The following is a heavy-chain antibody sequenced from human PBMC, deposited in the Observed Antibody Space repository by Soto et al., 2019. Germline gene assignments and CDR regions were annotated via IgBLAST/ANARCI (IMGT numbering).Heavy chain of an antibody. CDR2: IYYSGST. V-gene: IGHV4-31*03. J-gene: IGHJ4*02. D-gene: IGHD3-22*01. CDR3: ARDDDGNFDY. Sequence: SETLSLTCTVSGGSISSGGYYWSWIRQHPGKGLEWIGYIYYSGSTYYNPSLKSRVTILVDTSKNQFSLKLSSVTAADTAVYYCARDDDGNFDYWGQGALVTVSS. CDR1: GGSISSGGYY.